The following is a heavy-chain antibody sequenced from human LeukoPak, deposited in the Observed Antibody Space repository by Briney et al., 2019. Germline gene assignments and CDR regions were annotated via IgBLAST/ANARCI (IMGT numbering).Heavy chain of an antibody. Sequence: GASVKVSCKASGYTFTGYYMHWVRQAPGQGLEWMGWINPNSGGTDYAQKFQGRVTMTRDTSISTAYMELSRLRSDDTAVYYCARDGGAYCGGDCYFADDYWGQGTLVTVSS. CDR3: ARDGGAYCGGDCYFADDY. D-gene: IGHD2-21*02. J-gene: IGHJ4*02. CDR1: GYTFTGYY. CDR2: INPNSGGT. V-gene: IGHV1-2*02.